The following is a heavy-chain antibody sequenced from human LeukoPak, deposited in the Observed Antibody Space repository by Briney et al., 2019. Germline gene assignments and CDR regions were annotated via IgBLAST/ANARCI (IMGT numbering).Heavy chain of an antibody. Sequence: GGSLRLSCAASRFTFSSYAMHWVRQAPGKGLEWVAVISYDGSNKYYADSVKGRFTISRDNSKNTLYLQMNSLRAEDTAVYYCARVAVIYYYYMEVWGKGTTVTVSS. V-gene: IGHV3-30-3*01. CDR1: RFTFSSYA. CDR3: ARVAVIYYYYMEV. D-gene: IGHD2/OR15-2a*01. J-gene: IGHJ6*03. CDR2: ISYDGSNK.